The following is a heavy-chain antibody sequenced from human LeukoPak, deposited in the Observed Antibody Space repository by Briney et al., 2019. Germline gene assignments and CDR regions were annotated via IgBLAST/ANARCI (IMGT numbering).Heavy chain of an antibody. D-gene: IGHD3-9*01. CDR2: INHSGST. CDR1: GGSFSGYY. V-gene: IGHV4-34*01. J-gene: IGHJ6*03. CDR3: AREGRYFDWSTPHYYYYMDV. Sequence: SETLSLTCAVYGGSFSGYYWSWIRQPPGKGLEWIAEINHSGSTNYNPSLKSRVTISVDTSKNQFSLKLSSVTAADTAVYYCAREGRYFDWSTPHYYYYMDVWGKGTTVTVSS.